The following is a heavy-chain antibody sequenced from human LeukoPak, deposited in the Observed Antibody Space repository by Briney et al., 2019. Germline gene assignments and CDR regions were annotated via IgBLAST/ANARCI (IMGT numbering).Heavy chain of an antibody. V-gene: IGHV1-2*02. D-gene: IGHD2-2*01. CDR3: ARANFLYCSSTTCLFDY. CDR2: INPNDGDT. Sequence: ASVKVSCMASGYTFTDYYMHWVRQAPGQEFEWMGWINPNDGDTNYAQKFQGRVTMTRDTSISTAHMEVSRLRSDDTAVYYCARANFLYCSSTTCLFDYWGQGTLVTVSS. J-gene: IGHJ4*02. CDR1: GYTFTDYY.